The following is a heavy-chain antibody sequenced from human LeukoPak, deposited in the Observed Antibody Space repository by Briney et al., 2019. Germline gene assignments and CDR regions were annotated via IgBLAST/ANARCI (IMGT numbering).Heavy chain of an antibody. D-gene: IGHD5-12*01. Sequence: GGSLRLSCAASGFTFSTYAMSWVRQAPGKGLECVSALSGNGNTIYYADSVKGRFTISRDNSKDTLYLQMNSLRAEDTAVYYCARNENSGWGYFDYWGQGTLVTVSS. CDR3: ARNENSGWGYFDY. CDR2: LSGNGNTI. V-gene: IGHV3-23*01. J-gene: IGHJ4*02. CDR1: GFTFSTYA.